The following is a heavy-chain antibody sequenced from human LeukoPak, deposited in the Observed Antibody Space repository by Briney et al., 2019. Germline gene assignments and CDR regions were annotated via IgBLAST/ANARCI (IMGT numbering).Heavy chain of an antibody. Sequence: ASVKVSCKASGYTFTSYAMNWVRQAPGQGLEWMGWINTNTGNPTYAQGFTGRFVFSLDTSVSTAYLQISSLKAEGTAVYYCARDRFLGGYYGSGTQPTSRAFDIWGQGTMVTVSS. CDR1: GYTFTSYA. CDR2: INTNTGNP. D-gene: IGHD3-10*01. CDR3: ARDRFLGGYYGSGTQPTSRAFDI. V-gene: IGHV7-4-1*02. J-gene: IGHJ3*02.